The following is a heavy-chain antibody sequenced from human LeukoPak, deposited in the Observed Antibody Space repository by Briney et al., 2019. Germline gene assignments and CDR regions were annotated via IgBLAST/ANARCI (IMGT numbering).Heavy chain of an antibody. CDR2: ISGSGGST. J-gene: IGHJ4*02. Sequence: GGSLRLSCAASGFTFSSYAMSWVRQAPGKGLEWVSAISGSGGSTYHADSVKGRFTISRDNSKNTLYLQMNSLRAEDTAVYYCAKTPVRTGWTYDYWGQGTLVTVSS. CDR1: GFTFSSYA. V-gene: IGHV3-23*01. CDR3: AKTPVRTGWTYDY. D-gene: IGHD1-14*01.